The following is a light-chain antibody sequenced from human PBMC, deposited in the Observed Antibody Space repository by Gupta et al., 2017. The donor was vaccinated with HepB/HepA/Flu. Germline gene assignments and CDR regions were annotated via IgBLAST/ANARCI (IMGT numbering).Light chain of an antibody. CDR1: QGIRND. Sequence: AIQMTQSPSSLSASVGDRVTITCRASQGIRNDLGWYQQKPGKAPKLLIYAASRLQSGVPSRFSGSGSGTDFTLTISSLQPEDFATYYCRQEDNSPWTFGQRTKVEIK. CDR3: RQEDNSPWT. V-gene: IGKV1-6*01. CDR2: AAS. J-gene: IGKJ1*01.